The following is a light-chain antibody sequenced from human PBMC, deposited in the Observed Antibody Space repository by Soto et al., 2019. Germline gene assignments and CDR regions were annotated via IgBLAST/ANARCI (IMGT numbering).Light chain of an antibody. J-gene: IGKJ4*01. Sequence: EIVLTQSPATLSLSPGEGATLSCRASQSVSGYLAWYQQKPGQAPRLLIYDTSNRATGVPARFSGSGSGTAFTLTTSILEPEDSAVYYCQQRSNWPSTFGGGTKVEIK. CDR2: DTS. CDR3: QQRSNWPST. CDR1: QSVSGY. V-gene: IGKV3-11*01.